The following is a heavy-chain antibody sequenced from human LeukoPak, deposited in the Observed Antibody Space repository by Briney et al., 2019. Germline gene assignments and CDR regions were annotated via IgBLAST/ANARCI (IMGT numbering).Heavy chain of an antibody. Sequence: GESHKISRKGSGYSFISYWIGWVRPMPGEGLEGMGIIYPGDSDTRYSPSFQGQVTISADKSISTAYLQWSSLKASDTAMYYCARVIGYYGSGYMDVWGKGTTVTVSS. D-gene: IGHD3-10*01. CDR3: ARVIGYYGSGYMDV. J-gene: IGHJ6*03. CDR2: IYPGDSDT. CDR1: GYSFISYW. V-gene: IGHV5-51*01.